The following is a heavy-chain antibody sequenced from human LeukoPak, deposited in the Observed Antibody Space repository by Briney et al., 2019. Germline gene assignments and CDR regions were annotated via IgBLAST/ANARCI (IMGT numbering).Heavy chain of an antibody. Sequence: SVKLSCEASGSTFTSYDINWVRQATGQGLEWMGWMNPNSGNTGCAQKYQGRVTMTRNTSTTTAYMEMSSLTSEDSAVYYCVRDGKFCSSTNCYLRGSHWYDPWGRGTPVTVSS. CDR3: VRDGKFCSSTNCYLRGSHWYDP. D-gene: IGHD2-2*01. CDR1: GSTFTSYD. CDR2: MNPNSGNT. V-gene: IGHV1-8*01. J-gene: IGHJ5*02.